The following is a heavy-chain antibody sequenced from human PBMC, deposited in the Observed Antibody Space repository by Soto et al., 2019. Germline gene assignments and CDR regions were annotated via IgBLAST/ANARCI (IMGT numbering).Heavy chain of an antibody. Sequence: GGSLRLSCAASGFTFSSYVMHWVRQAPGKGLEWVAVISYDGSNKYYADSVKGRFTISRDNSKNTLYLQMNSLRAEDTAVYYCQKDHGGYCSSTSCFLATKTYYYYGMDVWGQGAPVTVSS. J-gene: IGHJ6*02. CDR2: ISYDGSNK. V-gene: IGHV3-30*18. D-gene: IGHD2-2*01. CDR3: QKDHGGYCSSTSCFLATKTYYYYGMDV. CDR1: GFTFSSYV.